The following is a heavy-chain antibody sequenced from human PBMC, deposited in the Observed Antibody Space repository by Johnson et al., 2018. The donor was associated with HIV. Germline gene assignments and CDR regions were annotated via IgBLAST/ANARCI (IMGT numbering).Heavy chain of an antibody. CDR3: ARDLSMIVVANAFDI. CDR1: GFTFSSYA. V-gene: IGHV3-30-3*01. D-gene: IGHD3-22*01. J-gene: IGHJ3*02. CDR2: ISYDGSNK. Sequence: QGQLVESGGGVVQPGRSLRLSCAASGFTFSSYAMHWVRQAPGKGLEWVAVISYDGSNKYYADSVKGRFTISRDNSKNTLYLQMNSLRAEDKAVYYCARDLSMIVVANAFDIWGQGTMVTVSS.